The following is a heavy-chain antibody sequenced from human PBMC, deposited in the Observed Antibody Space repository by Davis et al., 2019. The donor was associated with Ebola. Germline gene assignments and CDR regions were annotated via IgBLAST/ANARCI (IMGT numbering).Heavy chain of an antibody. CDR1: VITFSSYA. V-gene: IGHV3-23*01. Sequence: PGGSLRLSCTDSVITFSSYAMTWVRQAPGKGLEWVSATSDNGGRTYYADSVKGRFTISRDNSKNTLYLQMYSLRAEDTAIYYCAKVAHSDFWSGYYSYFDYWGQGTLVTVSS. J-gene: IGHJ4*02. CDR2: TSDNGGRT. D-gene: IGHD3-3*01. CDR3: AKVAHSDFWSGYYSYFDY.